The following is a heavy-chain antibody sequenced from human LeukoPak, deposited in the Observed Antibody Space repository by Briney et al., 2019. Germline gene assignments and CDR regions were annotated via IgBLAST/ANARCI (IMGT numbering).Heavy chain of an antibody. CDR2: ISAYNGNA. Sequence: GASVKVSCKASGYTFTSYGISWVRQAPGQGLEWMGWISAYNGNANYEQNLQGRVTMTTDTSTSTAYMELRSLRSDDTAVYYCVRYFDWPRPFDYWGQGTLVTVSS. CDR3: VRYFDWPRPFDY. V-gene: IGHV1-18*04. CDR1: GYTFTSYG. D-gene: IGHD3-9*01. J-gene: IGHJ4*02.